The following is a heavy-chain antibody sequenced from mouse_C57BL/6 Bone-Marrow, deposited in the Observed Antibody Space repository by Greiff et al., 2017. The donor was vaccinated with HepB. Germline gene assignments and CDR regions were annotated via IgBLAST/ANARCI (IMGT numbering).Heavy chain of an antibody. CDR1: GYTFTSYG. V-gene: IGHV1-81*01. J-gene: IGHJ4*01. CDR2: IYPRSGNT. D-gene: IGHD1-1*01. CDR3: ARGNYYGSSYLYYYAMDY. Sequence: QVQLQQSGAELARPGASVKLSCKASGYTFTSYGISWVKQRTGQGLEWIGEIYPRSGNTYYNEKFKGKATLTADKSSSTAYMELRSLTSEDSAVYFCARGNYYGSSYLYYYAMDYWGQGTSVTVSS.